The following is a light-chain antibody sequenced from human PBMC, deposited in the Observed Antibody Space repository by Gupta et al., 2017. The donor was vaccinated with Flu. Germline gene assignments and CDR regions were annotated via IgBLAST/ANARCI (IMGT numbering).Light chain of an antibody. V-gene: IGLV3-1*01. Sequence: AYWYQQKQGQSPERVIYPDTKRPSGIPERVSGSNSGNKATLPISGTQAMDEADDYCQESDSRTGVVFGGGTKLTVL. CDR2: PDT. CDR3: QESDSRTGVV. J-gene: IGLJ3*02.